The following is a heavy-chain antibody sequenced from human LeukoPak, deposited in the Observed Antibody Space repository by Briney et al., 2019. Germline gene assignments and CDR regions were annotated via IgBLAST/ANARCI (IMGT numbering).Heavy chain of an antibody. CDR2: ISSGSRTI. CDR1: GFTFSSYS. Sequence: GGSLRLSCAASGFTFSSYSMNWVRQAPGKGLEWISYISSGSRTIYYADSVEGRFTVSRDNAKNSLYLQMRSLRAEDTAVYYCARESITGHRDFDYWGQGTLVTVSS. J-gene: IGHJ4*02. V-gene: IGHV3-48*01. D-gene: IGHD1-20*01. CDR3: ARESITGHRDFDY.